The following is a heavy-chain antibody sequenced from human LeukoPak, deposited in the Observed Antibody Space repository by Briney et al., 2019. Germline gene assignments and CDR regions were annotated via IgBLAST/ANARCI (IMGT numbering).Heavy chain of an antibody. CDR1: GYSISSGYY. J-gene: IGHJ4*02. V-gene: IGHV4-38-2*02. CDR2: IYHSGST. D-gene: IGHD6-13*01. Sequence: KPSETLSLTCTVSGYSISSGYYWGWIRQPPGKGLEWIGSIYHSGSTYYNPSLKSRVTISVDTSKNQFSLQLNSVTPEDTAVYYCARVSSWTEEPDTGLDYWGQGTLVTVSS. CDR3: ARVSSWTEEPDTGLDY.